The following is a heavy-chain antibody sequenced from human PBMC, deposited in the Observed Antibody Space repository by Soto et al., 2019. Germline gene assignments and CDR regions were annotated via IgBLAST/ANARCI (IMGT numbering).Heavy chain of an antibody. CDR1: GDSVSSNSAA. D-gene: IGHD3-3*01. CDR3: XRAXVVFIYYYYYMDV. CDR2: TYYRSKWYN. J-gene: IGHJ6*03. Sequence: LSLTCAISGDSVSSNSAAWNWIRQSPSRGLEWLGRTYYRSKWYNDYAGSVKSRITINPDTSKNQFSLQLNSVTPEDTPVXXXXRAXVVFIYYYYYMDVWGKGIMVTVSS. V-gene: IGHV6-1*01.